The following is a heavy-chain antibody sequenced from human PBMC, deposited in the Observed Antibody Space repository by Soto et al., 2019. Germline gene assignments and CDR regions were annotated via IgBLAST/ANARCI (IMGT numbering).Heavy chain of an antibody. Sequence: PSETLSLTCSVAGDSISSSGFYWSWIRQHPGKALEWIGYIHYTGSTSYNPSLKSRLAISLDASKNQFSLSLSSVTSADTAVYYCARDHRRLGDYYGIDVWGQGTTVTGSS. CDR2: IHYTGST. CDR1: GDSISSSGFY. CDR3: ARDHRRLGDYYGIDV. V-gene: IGHV4-31*03. D-gene: IGHD3-10*01. J-gene: IGHJ6*02.